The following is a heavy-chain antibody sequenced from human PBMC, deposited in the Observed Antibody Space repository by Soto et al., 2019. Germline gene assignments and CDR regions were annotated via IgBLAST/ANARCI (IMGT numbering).Heavy chain of an antibody. V-gene: IGHV3-23*01. J-gene: IGHJ3*02. CDR3: AKDRYCSGGSCYSEWAFDI. D-gene: IGHD2-15*01. Sequence: EVQLLESGGGLVQPGGSLRLSCAASGFTFSNYAMSWVRQAPGKGLEWVSAISGSGGSTYYADSVKGRFTISRDNSKNSLLLQMNSLRAEDTDVYYCAKDRYCSGGSCYSEWAFDIWGQGTMVTVSS. CDR2: ISGSGGST. CDR1: GFTFSNYA.